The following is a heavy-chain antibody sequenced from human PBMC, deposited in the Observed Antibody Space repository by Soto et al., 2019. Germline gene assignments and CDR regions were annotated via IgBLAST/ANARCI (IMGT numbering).Heavy chain of an antibody. V-gene: IGHV1-8*01. D-gene: IGHD3-3*01. Sequence: ASVKVSCKASGYTITSYDINWVRQATGQGLEWMGWMNPNSGNTGNAQKFQGRVTMTRNTSISTAYMELSSLRSEDTAVYYCVRGVGSYDFWSGYYTGGGGMDVWGQGTTVTVSS. J-gene: IGHJ6*02. CDR1: GYTITSYD. CDR2: MNPNSGNT. CDR3: VRGVGSYDFWSGYYTGGGGMDV.